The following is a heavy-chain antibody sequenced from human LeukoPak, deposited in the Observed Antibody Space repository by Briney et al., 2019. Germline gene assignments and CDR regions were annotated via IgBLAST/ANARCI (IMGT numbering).Heavy chain of an antibody. CDR2: IIPIFGTA. CDR1: GGTFSSYA. D-gene: IGHD4-17*01. CDR3: ARLGPTDYGDYEEIDY. V-gene: IGHV1-69*05. J-gene: IGHJ4*02. Sequence: SVKVSCKASGGTFSSYAISWVRQAPGQGLEWMGGIIPIFGTANYAQKFQGRVTITTDESTSTAYMELSSLRSEDTAVYYCARLGPTDYGDYEEIDYWGQGTLVTVSS.